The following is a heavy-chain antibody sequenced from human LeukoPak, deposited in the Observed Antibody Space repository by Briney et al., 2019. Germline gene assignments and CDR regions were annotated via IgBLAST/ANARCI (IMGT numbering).Heavy chain of an antibody. D-gene: IGHD3-10*01. CDR3: ARGVWFGETDFQH. V-gene: IGHV3-7*04. Sequence: PGGSLRLSCAASGFTFSSYWMTWVRQAPGKGLEWVANIKKDGSEKYYVDSVKGRFTISRDNAKKLLFLQMNSLRAEDTAVYYCARGVWFGETDFQHWGQGTLVTVSS. CDR2: IKKDGSEK. J-gene: IGHJ1*01. CDR1: GFTFSSYW.